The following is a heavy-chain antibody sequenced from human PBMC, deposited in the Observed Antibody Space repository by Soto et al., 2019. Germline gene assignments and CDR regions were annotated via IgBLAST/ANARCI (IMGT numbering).Heavy chain of an antibody. CDR1: GFTFDDYG. CDR2: INWNGGST. CDR3: AREGGILTDLLFDY. D-gene: IGHD1-20*01. Sequence: PGGSLRLSCAASGFTFDDYGMSWVRQAPGKGLEWVSGINWNGGSTGYADSVKGRFTISRDNAKNSLYLQMNSLRAEDTALYYCAREGGILTDLLFDYWGQGTLVTVSS. J-gene: IGHJ4*02. V-gene: IGHV3-20*04.